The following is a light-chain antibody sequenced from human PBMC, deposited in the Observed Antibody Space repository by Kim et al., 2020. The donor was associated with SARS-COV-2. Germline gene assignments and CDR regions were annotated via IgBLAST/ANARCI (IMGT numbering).Light chain of an antibody. V-gene: IGKV1-5*03. J-gene: IGKJ2*03. CDR1: QSISTW. CDR3: QQFSSYSYS. Sequence: DIQMTQSPSTLCASVGDRVTITCRASQSISTWLAWYQQKPGKAPKLLIYKASTLESGVPSRFSGSGSGTEFTLTISSLQPDDFATYYCQQFSSYSYSFGQGTKLEI. CDR2: KAS.